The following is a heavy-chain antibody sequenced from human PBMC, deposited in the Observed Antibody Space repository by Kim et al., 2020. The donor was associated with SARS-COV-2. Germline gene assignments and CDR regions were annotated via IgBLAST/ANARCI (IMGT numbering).Heavy chain of an antibody. Sequence: SETLSLTCTVSGGSISSSSYYWGWIRQPPGKGLEWIGSIYYSGSTYYNPSLKSRVTISVDTSKNQFSLKLSSVTAADTAVYYCARVVPTYYYGSGSYGGEYFDYWGQGTLVTVSS. CDR1: GGSISSSSYY. V-gene: IGHV4-39*01. CDR3: ARVVPTYYYGSGSYGGEYFDY. D-gene: IGHD3-10*01. J-gene: IGHJ4*02. CDR2: IYYSGST.